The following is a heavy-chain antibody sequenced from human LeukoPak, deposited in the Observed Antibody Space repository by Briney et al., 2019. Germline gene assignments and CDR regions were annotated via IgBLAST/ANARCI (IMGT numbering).Heavy chain of an antibody. Sequence: PGGSLRLSCAASGFTVSSNYMSWVRQAQGKGLEWVSVIYSVGSTYYSDSVRGRFTISRDNSKNTLFLQMNSLRAEDTAVYYCARGNWGENDAFDIWGQGTMVTVSS. J-gene: IGHJ3*02. CDR2: IYSVGST. CDR1: GFTVSSNY. D-gene: IGHD7-27*01. CDR3: ARGNWGENDAFDI. V-gene: IGHV3-53*01.